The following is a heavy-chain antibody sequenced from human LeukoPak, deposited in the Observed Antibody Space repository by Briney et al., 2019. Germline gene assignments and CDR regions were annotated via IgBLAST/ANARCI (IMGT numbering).Heavy chain of an antibody. CDR3: ARMATRCSSTSCYPQIDY. CDR2: IYYSGST. J-gene: IGHJ4*02. V-gene: IGHV4-59*11. CDR1: GGSISSHY. D-gene: IGHD2-2*01. Sequence: SETLSLTCTVSGGSISSHYWSWIRQPPGKGLEWIGYIYYSGSTNYNPSLKSRVTISVDTSKNQFSLKLSSVTAADTAVYYCARMATRCSSTSCYPQIDYWGQGTLVTVSS.